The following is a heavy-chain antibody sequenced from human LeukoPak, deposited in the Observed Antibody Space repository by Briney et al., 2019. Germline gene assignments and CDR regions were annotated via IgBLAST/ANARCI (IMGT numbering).Heavy chain of an antibody. CDR2: ISGSGGST. CDR3: ARWKYSNYIYYFDY. V-gene: IGHV3-23*01. CDR1: GFTVSSKY. Sequence: PGGSLRLSCAASGFTVSSKYMSWVRQAPGKGLEWVSGISGSGGSTYYADSVKGRFTISRDNSKNTLYLQMNSLRAEDTAVYYCARWKYSNYIYYFDYWGQGTLVTVSS. J-gene: IGHJ4*02. D-gene: IGHD4-11*01.